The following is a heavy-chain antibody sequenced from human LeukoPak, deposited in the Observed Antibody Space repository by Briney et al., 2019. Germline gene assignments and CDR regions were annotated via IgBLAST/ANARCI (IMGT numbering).Heavy chain of an antibody. CDR2: ISAYNGDT. V-gene: IGHV1-18*01. J-gene: IGHJ4*02. CDR3: GRLADKKLQRFLDY. D-gene: IGHD2-15*01. CDR1: GYTFTSYG. Sequence: ASVKVSCKASGYTFTSYGISWVRQAPGQGLEWMGWISAYNGDTNYAQNVQGRLTMTTDTSTGTAYMELRSLRSDDTAVYYCGRLADKKLQRFLDYWGQGTLVTVFS.